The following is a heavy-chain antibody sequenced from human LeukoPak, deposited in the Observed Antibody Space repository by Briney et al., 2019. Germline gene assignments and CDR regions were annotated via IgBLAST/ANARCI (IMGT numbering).Heavy chain of an antibody. Sequence: ASVKVSCKASGYTFTSYGISWVRQATGQGLEWMGWMNPNSGNTGYAQKFQGRVTITRNTSISTAYMELSSLRSEDTAVYYCARAPGEVVTHDAFDIWGQGTMVTVSS. D-gene: IGHD3-22*01. J-gene: IGHJ3*02. CDR2: MNPNSGNT. CDR1: GYTFTSYG. V-gene: IGHV1-8*03. CDR3: ARAPGEVVTHDAFDI.